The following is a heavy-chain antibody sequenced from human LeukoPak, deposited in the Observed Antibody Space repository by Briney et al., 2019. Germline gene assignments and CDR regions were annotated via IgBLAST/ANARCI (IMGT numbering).Heavy chain of an antibody. J-gene: IGHJ3*02. Sequence: PGGSLRLSCAASGFTFSSYGMHWVRQAPGKGLEWVAVIWYDGSNKYYADSAKGRFTISGDNSKNTLYLQMNSLRAEDTAVYYCARDTLDAFDIWGQGTMVTVSS. V-gene: IGHV3-33*01. CDR2: IWYDGSNK. CDR3: ARDTLDAFDI. CDR1: GFTFSSYG.